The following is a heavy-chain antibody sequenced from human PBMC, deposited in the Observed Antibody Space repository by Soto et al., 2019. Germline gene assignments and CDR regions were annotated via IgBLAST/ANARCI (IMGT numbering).Heavy chain of an antibody. CDR3: ARDDYDSSGYTRFDY. Sequence: PGGSLRLSCAASGFTFSSYWMHWVRQAPGKGLVWVSRINSDGSSTSYADSVKGRFTISRDNAKNTLYLQMNSLRAEDTAVYYCARDDYDSSGYTRFDYWGQGTLVTVS. CDR2: INSDGSST. CDR1: GFTFSSYW. V-gene: IGHV3-74*01. D-gene: IGHD3-22*01. J-gene: IGHJ4*02.